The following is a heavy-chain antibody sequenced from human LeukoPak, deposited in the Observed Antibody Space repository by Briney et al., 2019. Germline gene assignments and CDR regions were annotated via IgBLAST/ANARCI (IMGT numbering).Heavy chain of an antibody. D-gene: IGHD3-9*01. V-gene: IGHV3-23*01. CDR2: ISGHAEDT. CDR3: AKDLGDSRAYPILNV. Sequence: GGSLRLSCAASGFTFSAYAMSWVRQAPGRGLEWLSLISGHAEDTYYSDSVKGRFTISRDNSKITLYLQMNTLRVEDTAIYYCAKDLGDSRAYPILNVWGQGTVITVSS. CDR1: GFTFSAYA. J-gene: IGHJ3*01.